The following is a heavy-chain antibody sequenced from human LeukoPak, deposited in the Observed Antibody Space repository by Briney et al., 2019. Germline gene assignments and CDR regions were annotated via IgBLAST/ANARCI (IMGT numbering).Heavy chain of an antibody. CDR2: INWNGGST. CDR3: ARVYYYGSGRSWFDP. D-gene: IGHD3-10*01. J-gene: IGHJ5*02. Sequence: PGGSLRLSCAASGFTFDDYGMSWDRQAPGKGLEWASGINWNGGSTGYADSVKGRFTISRDNAKNSLYLQMNSLRAEDTALYHCARVYYYGSGRSWFDPWGQGTLVTVSS. V-gene: IGHV3-20*01. CDR1: GFTFDDYG.